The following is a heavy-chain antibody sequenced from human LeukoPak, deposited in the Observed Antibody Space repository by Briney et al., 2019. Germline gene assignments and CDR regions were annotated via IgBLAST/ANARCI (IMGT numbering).Heavy chain of an antibody. D-gene: IGHD2-15*01. CDR2: INHSGST. Sequence: PSETLSLTCALYGGSFSGYYWSWIRQPPGKGLEWIGEINHSGSTNYNPSLKSRVTISVDTSKNQFSLKLSSVTAADTAVYYCARGHPTGYCSGGSCYYYYYMDVWGKGTTVTVSS. CDR3: ARGHPTGYCSGGSCYYYYYMDV. V-gene: IGHV4-34*01. CDR1: GGSFSGYY. J-gene: IGHJ6*03.